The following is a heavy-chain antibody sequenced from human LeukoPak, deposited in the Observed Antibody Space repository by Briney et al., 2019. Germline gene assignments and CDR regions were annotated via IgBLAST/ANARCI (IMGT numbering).Heavy chain of an antibody. J-gene: IGHJ4*02. Sequence: GGSPRLSCAASGFTFSDYSINWVRQAPGEGLEWVSSISSGSTYIYYADSVKGRFTISRDNAKNSLYLQMNSLRAEDTAVYYCAREVLMGPRYFDYWGQGTLVTVSS. CDR1: GFTFSDYS. D-gene: IGHD3-10*01. V-gene: IGHV3-21*01. CDR2: ISSGSTYI. CDR3: AREVLMGPRYFDY.